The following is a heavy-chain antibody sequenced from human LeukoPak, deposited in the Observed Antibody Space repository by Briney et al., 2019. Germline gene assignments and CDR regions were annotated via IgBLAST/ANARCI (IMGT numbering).Heavy chain of an antibody. Sequence: GGSLRLSCAASGFTFSSYSMNWVRQAPGKGLEWVSYISSSSSTIYYADSVKGRFTISRDNAKNSLYLQMNSLRAEDTAVYYCARGTGPLYGGRPDYWGQGTLVTVSS. CDR2: ISSSSSTI. CDR1: GFTFSSYS. CDR3: ARGTGPLYGGRPDY. J-gene: IGHJ4*02. V-gene: IGHV3-48*04. D-gene: IGHD4-23*01.